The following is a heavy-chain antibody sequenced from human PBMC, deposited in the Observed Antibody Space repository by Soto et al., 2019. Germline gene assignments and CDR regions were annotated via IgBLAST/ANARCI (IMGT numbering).Heavy chain of an antibody. J-gene: IGHJ4*02. D-gene: IGHD6-19*01. CDR3: ERGVAGSGFDL. CDR2: TYYRSNWRH. V-gene: IGHV6-1*01. Sequence: SQTLSLTCAISGDSVSSNTAAWNWIRSSQSRGLEWLGRTYYRSNWRHDYAVSVKSRITVNPDTSKNHFSLQLNSVTPDDTAVYYCERGVAGSGFDLWGQGTLVTVSS. CDR1: GDSVSSNTAA.